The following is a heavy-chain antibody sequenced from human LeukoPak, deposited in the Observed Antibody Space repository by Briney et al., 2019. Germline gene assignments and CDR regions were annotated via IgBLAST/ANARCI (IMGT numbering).Heavy chain of an antibody. Sequence: GRSLRLSCAASGFTFSSYGMHWVRQAPGKGLEWVAVISYDGSNKYYADSVKGRFTISRDNSKNTLYLQMNSLRAEDTAVYYCAAYGDYSPPVDIWGQGTMVTVSS. CDR3: AAYGDYSPPVDI. CDR1: GFTFSSYG. CDR2: ISYDGSNK. V-gene: IGHV3-30*03. J-gene: IGHJ3*02. D-gene: IGHD4-17*01.